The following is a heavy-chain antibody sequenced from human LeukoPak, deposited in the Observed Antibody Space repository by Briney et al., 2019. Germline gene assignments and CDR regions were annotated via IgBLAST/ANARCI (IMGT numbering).Heavy chain of an antibody. CDR3: ARFAAGGSYYYYMDV. CDR2: ISGSGGST. V-gene: IGHV3-23*01. Sequence: PGGSLRLSCAASGFTFSSYAMSWVRQAPGKGLEWVSAISGSGGSTYYADSVKGRFTISRDNSKNTLYLQMNSLRAEDTAVYYYARFAAGGSYYYYMDVWGKGTTVTVSS. D-gene: IGHD3-10*01. J-gene: IGHJ6*03. CDR1: GFTFSSYA.